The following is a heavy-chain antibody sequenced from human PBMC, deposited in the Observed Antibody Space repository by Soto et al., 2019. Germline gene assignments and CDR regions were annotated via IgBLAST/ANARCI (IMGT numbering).Heavy chain of an antibody. CDR3: VKDGGYCSSTTCYSPRNHYFDS. Sequence: PWGSLRLSCAASGFTFIDYWISCGRHSPWKWREWVANIKFDGSEKQYVDSVKGRFSISRDNSRNSLFLQMNSLRAGDTAVYYCVKDGGYCSSTTCYSPRNHYFDSWGQGTLVTVSS. D-gene: IGHD2-2*01. CDR2: IKFDGSEK. J-gene: IGHJ4*02. CDR1: GFTFIDYW. V-gene: IGHV3-7*03.